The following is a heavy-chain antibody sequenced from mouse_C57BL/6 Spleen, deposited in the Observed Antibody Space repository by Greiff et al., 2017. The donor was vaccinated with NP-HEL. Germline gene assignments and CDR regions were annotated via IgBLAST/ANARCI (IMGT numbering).Heavy chain of an antibody. J-gene: IGHJ4*01. CDR1: GYSFTDYN. Sequence: VQLQQSGPELVKPGASVKISCKASGYSFTDYNMNWVKQSHGKSLEWIGVINPNYGTTSYNQKFKGKATLTVDQSSSTAYMQLNSLPSEDSAVYYCARRDYYCSSLYAMDYWGKGTSVTVSS. D-gene: IGHD1-1*01. CDR2: INPNYGTT. CDR3: ARRDYYCSSLYAMDY. V-gene: IGHV1-39*01.